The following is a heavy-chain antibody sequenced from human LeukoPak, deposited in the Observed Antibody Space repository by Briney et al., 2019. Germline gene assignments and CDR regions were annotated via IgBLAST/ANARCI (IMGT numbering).Heavy chain of an antibody. D-gene: IGHD6-19*01. J-gene: IGHJ4*02. CDR3: AREDIAVPGGDY. CDR1: GFTFSSYA. CDR2: IKQDGSEK. V-gene: IGHV3-7*01. Sequence: GGSLRLSCAASGFTFSSYAMSWVRQAPGKGLEWVANIKQDGSEKYYVDSVKGRFTISRDNAKNSLYLQMSSLRAEDTAVYYCAREDIAVPGGDYWGQGTLVTVSS.